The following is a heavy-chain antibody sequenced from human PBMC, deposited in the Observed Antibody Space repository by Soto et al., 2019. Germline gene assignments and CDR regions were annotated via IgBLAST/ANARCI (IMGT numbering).Heavy chain of an antibody. CDR1: AFSFSTSW. J-gene: IGHJ6*02. V-gene: IGHV3-74*01. D-gene: IGHD3-10*01. CDR2: SNPDGRTI. Sequence: GGSLRLSCAASAFSFSTSWMHCVRQAPGEGLVGVSRSNPDGRTINYADSVNGRFTISIDNSKNTLYMQMNSLRAEDTAVYYCAKDLMTGLWFGGRDYYYYGMDVWGQGTTVTVSS. CDR3: AKDLMTGLWFGGRDYYYYGMDV.